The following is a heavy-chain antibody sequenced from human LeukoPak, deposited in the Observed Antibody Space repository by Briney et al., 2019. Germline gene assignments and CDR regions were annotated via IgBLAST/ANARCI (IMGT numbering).Heavy chain of an antibody. CDR2: ISGSGGST. J-gene: IGHJ4*02. V-gene: IGHV3-23*01. Sequence: PGGSLRLSCAASGFTFSDYYMSWIRQAPGKGLEWVSAISGSGGSTYYADSVKGRFTISRDNSKNTLYLQMNSLRAEDTAVYYCAKDPSFWSGYPYYFDYWGQGTLVTVSS. D-gene: IGHD3-3*01. CDR1: GFTFSDYY. CDR3: AKDPSFWSGYPYYFDY.